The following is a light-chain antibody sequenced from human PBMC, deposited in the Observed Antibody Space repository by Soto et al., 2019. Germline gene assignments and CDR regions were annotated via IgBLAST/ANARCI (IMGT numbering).Light chain of an antibody. J-gene: IGKJ2*01. CDR3: LQHNSYPMYT. Sequence: DLQMTQSPSSLSASVGDRVTITCRASQGIGNNLGWYQQKPGKAPKRLIYAASSLQSGVPSRFSGSGSGTEFTLTISSLQPEDFATYYCLQHNSYPMYTFGQGTKLEIK. CDR1: QGIGNN. CDR2: AAS. V-gene: IGKV1-17*01.